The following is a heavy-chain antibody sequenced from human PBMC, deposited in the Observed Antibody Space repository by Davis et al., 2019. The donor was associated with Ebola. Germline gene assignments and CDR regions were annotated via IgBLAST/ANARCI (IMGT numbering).Heavy chain of an antibody. J-gene: IGHJ4*02. D-gene: IGHD3-16*01. Sequence: PSETLSLTCSVSGGSISRGSYYWGWIRQPPGKGLEWIGGLYYGGSSYFNPSLKSRVTMSVDASKNQLFLKLDSVTAADTAVYFCVRHWGQWGGFDYWGQGTLVTVSS. CDR2: LYYGGSS. CDR3: VRHWGQWGGFDY. V-gene: IGHV4-39*01. CDR1: GGSISRGSYY.